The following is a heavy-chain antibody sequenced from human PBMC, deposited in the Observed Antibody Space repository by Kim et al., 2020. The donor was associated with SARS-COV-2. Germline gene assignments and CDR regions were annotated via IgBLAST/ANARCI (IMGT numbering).Heavy chain of an antibody. D-gene: IGHD6-6*01. CDR3: ARVTYSSSEDY. J-gene: IGHJ4*02. CDR2: ISSSGSNI. CDR1: GFTFSDYY. Sequence: GGSLRLSCAASGFTFSDYYMSWIRQAPGKGLEWVSYISSSGSNIYYADSVKGRFTISRDNAKNSLYLQMNSLRAEDTAVYYCARVTYSSSEDYWGQGTLVTVSS. V-gene: IGHV3-11*01.